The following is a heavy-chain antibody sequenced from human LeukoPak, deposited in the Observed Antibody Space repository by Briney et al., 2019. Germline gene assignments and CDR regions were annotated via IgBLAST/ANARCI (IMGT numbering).Heavy chain of an antibody. CDR1: GFTVSSNY. CDR3: AKDPRADGDYHFDY. V-gene: IGHV3-53*05. J-gene: IGHJ4*02. Sequence: GGSLRLSCAASGFTVSSNYMSWVRQAPGKGLEWVSVIYSGGSTYYADSVKGRFTISRDNSKNTLYLQMNSLRAEDTAVYYCAKDPRADGDYHFDYWGQGTLVTVSS. D-gene: IGHD4-17*01. CDR2: IYSGGST.